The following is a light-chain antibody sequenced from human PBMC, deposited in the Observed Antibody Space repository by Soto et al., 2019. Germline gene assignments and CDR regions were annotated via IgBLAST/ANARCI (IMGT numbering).Light chain of an antibody. CDR2: GAS. CDR1: PSVSSN. J-gene: IGKJ4*01. Sequence: EIVMTQSPATLSVSPGERATLSCRASPSVSSNLACYQQKPGQAPRLLIYGASTRATGIPARFSGSGSDTEFTLTISSLQSEDVAVYYCQQYDSWPPLPFGGGTKVDIK. CDR3: QQYDSWPPLP. V-gene: IGKV3-15*01.